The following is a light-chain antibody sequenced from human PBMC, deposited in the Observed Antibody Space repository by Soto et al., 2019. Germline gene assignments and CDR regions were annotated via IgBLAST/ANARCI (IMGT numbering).Light chain of an antibody. V-gene: IGLV1-47*01. CDR3: AAWDDSLSGPNV. CDR2: RNN. CDR1: SSNIGSNY. J-gene: IGLJ1*01. Sequence: QSVLTQPPSASGTPGQRVTISCSGSSSNIGSNYVYWYQQLPGTAPKLLIYRNNQRPSGVPDRFSGSKSGTSASLAISGLRSEDEADYYCAAWDDSLSGPNVFGTGTKV.